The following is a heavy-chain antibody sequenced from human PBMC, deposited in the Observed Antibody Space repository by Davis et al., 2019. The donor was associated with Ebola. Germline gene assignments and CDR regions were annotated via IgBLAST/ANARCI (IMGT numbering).Heavy chain of an antibody. CDR3: VRLRFLEESPVRYIDY. D-gene: IGHD3-3*01. CDR1: GYNFRNFW. CDR2: IYPADADT. Sequence: GGSLRLSCNVSGYNFRNFWIGWVRQMPGKGPEWRAIIYPADADTRYNPPFRGQVIISVDKSVNTAYLQWRGLKASDSAMYYCVRLRFLEESPVRYIDYWGQGTVVTVTS. V-gene: IGHV5-51*01. J-gene: IGHJ4*02.